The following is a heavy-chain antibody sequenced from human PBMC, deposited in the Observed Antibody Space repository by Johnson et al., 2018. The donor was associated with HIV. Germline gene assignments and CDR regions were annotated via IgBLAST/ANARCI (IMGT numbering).Heavy chain of an antibody. D-gene: IGHD3-22*01. Sequence: VQLVESGGGLVKPGGSLRLSCAASGFTFSDYYMRWIRQAPGQGLEWVSSISRSGSTIYYADSVQGRFTISRENAKNSVYLQMNSLSAEDTAVYYCAREDSSGYFDGFDIWGQGTMVTVSS. J-gene: IGHJ3*02. CDR3: AREDSSGYFDGFDI. V-gene: IGHV3-11*04. CDR2: ISRSGSTI. CDR1: GFTFSDYY.